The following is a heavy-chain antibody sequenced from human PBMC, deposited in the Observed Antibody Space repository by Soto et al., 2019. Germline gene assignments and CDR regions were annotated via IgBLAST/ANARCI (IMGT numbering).Heavy chain of an antibody. CDR2: IIPIFGTA. CDR1: GDTFDIYG. Sequence: QVQLVQSGAEVKKPGSSLKVSCKASGDTFDIYGFNWLRQAPGQGLEWLGTIIPIFGTADYAQKFEGRVSITADKSTSTAYMELASLTSEDSAIYYCGRGGIHFYDDSGHAFDYWGQGTLITVSS. D-gene: IGHD3-22*01. CDR3: GRGGIHFYDDSGHAFDY. V-gene: IGHV1-69*06. J-gene: IGHJ4*02.